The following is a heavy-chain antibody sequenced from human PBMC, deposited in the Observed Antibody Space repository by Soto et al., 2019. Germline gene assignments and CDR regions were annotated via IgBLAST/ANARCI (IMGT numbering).Heavy chain of an antibody. J-gene: IGHJ6*02. CDR3: ARHYCSGGSCYRPGMDV. CDR2: LYYSGST. Sequence: QVQLQESGPGLVKPSETLSLTCTVSGGSINSYYWSWIRQPPGKGLEWIGYLYYSGSTNYNPSLKSRVTISVETSNNRFSLKLSSVTAADTAIYYCARHYCSGGSCYRPGMDVWGQGTTVTVSS. D-gene: IGHD2-15*01. V-gene: IGHV4-59*08. CDR1: GGSINSYY.